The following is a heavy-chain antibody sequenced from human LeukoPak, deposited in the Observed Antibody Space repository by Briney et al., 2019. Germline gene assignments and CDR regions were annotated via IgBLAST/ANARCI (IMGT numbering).Heavy chain of an antibody. Sequence: SETLSLTCTVSGGSVSGDGYYWSWIRQPPGRGLEWIGYIYYSGSTNYNPSLKSRVTISVDTSNNQFSLKLSSVTAADTAVYSCARADGSSGLHDYWGQGTLVTVSS. V-gene: IGHV4-61*08. J-gene: IGHJ4*02. CDR1: GGSVSGDGYY. CDR3: ARADGSSGLHDY. D-gene: IGHD3-22*01. CDR2: IYYSGST.